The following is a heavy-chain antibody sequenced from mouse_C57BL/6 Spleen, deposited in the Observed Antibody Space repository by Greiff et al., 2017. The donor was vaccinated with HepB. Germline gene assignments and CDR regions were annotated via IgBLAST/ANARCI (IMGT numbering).Heavy chain of an antibody. J-gene: IGHJ2*01. V-gene: IGHV5-6-3*01. CDR2: INSNGGST. Sequence: EVKLMESGGGLVQPGGSLKLSCAASGFTFSSYGMSWVRQTPDKRLEWVATINSNGGSTYYTHSVKGRFTISRDNAKNTLYLQMSSLKSEDTAMYYWALMARTINWGQGTTLTVSS. CDR1: GFTFSSYG. CDR3: ALMARTIN.